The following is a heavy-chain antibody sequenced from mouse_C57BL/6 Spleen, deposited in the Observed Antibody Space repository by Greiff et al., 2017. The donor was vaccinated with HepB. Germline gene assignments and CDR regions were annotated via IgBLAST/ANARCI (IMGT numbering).Heavy chain of an antibody. D-gene: IGHD6-1*01. CDR1: GFTFSSYA. Sequence: EVKLVESGGGLVKPGGSLKLSCAASGFTFSSYAMSWVRQTPEKRLEWVATISDGGSYTYYPDNVKGRFTISRDNSKNNLYLQMSHLKSEDTAMYYSARGARGFDYWGQGTLVTVSA. J-gene: IGHJ3*01. CDR3: ARGARGFDY. CDR2: ISDGGSYT. V-gene: IGHV5-4*03.